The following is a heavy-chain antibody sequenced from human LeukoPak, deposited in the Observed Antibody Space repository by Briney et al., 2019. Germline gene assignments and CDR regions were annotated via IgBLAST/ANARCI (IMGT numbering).Heavy chain of an antibody. Sequence: PGRSLRLSCAASGFTFSSYGMHWVRQAPGKGLESVAVISYDGSNKYYADSVKGRFTISRDNSKNTLYLQMNSLRAEDTAVYYCAKGSTWELLLGFNPDYWGQGTLVTVSS. CDR1: GFTFSSYG. J-gene: IGHJ4*02. CDR3: AKGSTWELLLGFNPDY. V-gene: IGHV3-30*18. CDR2: ISYDGSNK. D-gene: IGHD1-26*01.